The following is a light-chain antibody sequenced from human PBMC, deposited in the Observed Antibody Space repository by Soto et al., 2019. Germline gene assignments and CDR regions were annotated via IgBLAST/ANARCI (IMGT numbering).Light chain of an antibody. J-gene: IGKJ1*01. Sequence: EIVLTQSPGTLSLSPGERATLSCRSSQSVSSSYLAWYQQKPGQAPRLLIHDVSSRATGIPDRFSGSGSGTDFTLTISRLEPEDCAVYYCQQYGSSPTFGQGTKVEIK. CDR1: QSVSSSY. CDR3: QQYGSSPT. CDR2: DVS. V-gene: IGKV3-20*01.